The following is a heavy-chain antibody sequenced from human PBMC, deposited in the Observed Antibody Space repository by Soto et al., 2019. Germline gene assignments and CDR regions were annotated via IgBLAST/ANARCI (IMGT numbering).Heavy chain of an antibody. CDR2: IYPGDSDT. J-gene: IGHJ6*02. Sequence: PGESLKISCKGSGYSFTSYWIGWVRQMPGKGLEWMGIIYPGDSDTRYSPSFQGQVTISADKSISTAYLQWSSLKASDTAMYYCARLLPYGDYYYYYGMDVWGQGTTVTVSS. CDR3: ARLLPYGDYYYYYGMDV. D-gene: IGHD4-17*01. V-gene: IGHV5-51*01. CDR1: GYSFTSYW.